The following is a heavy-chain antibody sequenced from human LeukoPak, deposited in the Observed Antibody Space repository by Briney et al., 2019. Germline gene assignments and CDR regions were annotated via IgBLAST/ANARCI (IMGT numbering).Heavy chain of an antibody. Sequence: GRSLRLSCAASGFSFGTYWMHWVRQAPGKGLVWVSRINSDGRSTRYADSVKGRYTISRDNAKKTLYLQMNSLRAEDTAVYYCARVAGGDGDPCDYWGQGTLVTVSS. V-gene: IGHV3-74*01. CDR2: INSDGRST. CDR3: ARVAGGDGDPCDY. D-gene: IGHD3-16*01. CDR1: GFSFGTYW. J-gene: IGHJ4*02.